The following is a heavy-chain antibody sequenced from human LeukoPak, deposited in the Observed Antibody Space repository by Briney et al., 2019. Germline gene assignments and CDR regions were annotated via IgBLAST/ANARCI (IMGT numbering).Heavy chain of an antibody. Sequence: ASVKVSCKASGYTFTSYYMHWVRQAPGQGLEWMGIINPSGGSTSYAQKFQGRVTMTRDTSTSTVYIELSSLRSEDTAVYYCARDWYYDFWSGYYTHSGNWFDPWGQGTLVTVSS. V-gene: IGHV1-46*01. CDR2: INPSGGST. CDR1: GYTFTSYY. J-gene: IGHJ5*02. D-gene: IGHD3-3*01. CDR3: ARDWYYDFWSGYYTHSGNWFDP.